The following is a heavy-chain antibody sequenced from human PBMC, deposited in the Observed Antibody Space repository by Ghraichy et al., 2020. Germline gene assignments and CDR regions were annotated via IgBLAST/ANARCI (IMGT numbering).Heavy chain of an antibody. CDR2: INPNSGGT. D-gene: IGHD3-3*01. J-gene: IGHJ6*02. CDR3: ARSPITIFGVVPRAYGMDV. CDR1: GYTFTGYY. Sequence: ASVKVSCKASGYTFTGYYMHWVRQAPGQGLEWMGWINPNSGGTNYAQKFQGWVTMTRDTSISTAYMELSRLRSDDTAVYYCARSPITIFGVVPRAYGMDVWGQGTTVTVSS. V-gene: IGHV1-2*04.